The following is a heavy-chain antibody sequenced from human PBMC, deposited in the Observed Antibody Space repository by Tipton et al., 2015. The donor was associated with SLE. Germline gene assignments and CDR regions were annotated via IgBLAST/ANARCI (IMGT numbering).Heavy chain of an antibody. CDR1: GGSFSGYY. CDR2: INHSGST. D-gene: IGHD1-26*01. V-gene: IGHV4-34*01. CDR3: ARREARGPYYFDY. Sequence: TLSLTCAVYGGSFSGYYWSWIRQPPGKGLEWIGEINHSGSTNYNPSLKSRVTISVDTSKNQFSLKLSSVTAADTAVYYCARREARGPYYFDYWGQGTLVTVSS. J-gene: IGHJ4*02.